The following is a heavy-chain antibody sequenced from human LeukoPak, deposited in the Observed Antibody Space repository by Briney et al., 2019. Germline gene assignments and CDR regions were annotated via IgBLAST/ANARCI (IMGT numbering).Heavy chain of an antibody. D-gene: IGHD7-27*01. V-gene: IGHV4-59*01. J-gene: IGHJ5*02. CDR2: IYYSGRT. CDR1: GGPISGYY. CDR3: ARDSAGDYWLDP. Sequence: SETLSLTCTVSGGPISGYYWNWIRQPPGKGLEWIGSIYYSGRTSFNGSLKTRITMSVDTSKNQFSLKLTSVTTADTAVYFCARDSAGDYWLDPWGQGTPVAVSS.